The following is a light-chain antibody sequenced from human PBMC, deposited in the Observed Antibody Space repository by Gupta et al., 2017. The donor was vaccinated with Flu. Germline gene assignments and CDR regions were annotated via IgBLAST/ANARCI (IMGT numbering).Light chain of an antibody. CDR3: MHSTRGPWT. CDR2: KAS. Sequence: DAVMTQSPLSLPVTLGQPASISCRSSESLVYSDGDSYVSWFHQRPGQSPRRLIYKASNRDAGVPDRISGSGSGTDFTLKSSRVEAEDVGVDYCMHSTRGPWTCGQGTKVEI. J-gene: IGKJ1*01. V-gene: IGKV2-30*01. CDR1: ESLVYSDGDSY.